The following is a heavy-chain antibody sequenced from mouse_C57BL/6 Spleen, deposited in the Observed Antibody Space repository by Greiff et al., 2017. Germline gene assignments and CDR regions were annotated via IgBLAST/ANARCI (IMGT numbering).Heavy chain of an antibody. D-gene: IGHD2-5*01. V-gene: IGHV1-69*01. CDR1: GYTFTSYW. CDR2: IDPSDSYT. J-gene: IGHJ4*01. Sequence: QVQLQQPGAELVMPGASVKLSCKASGYTFTSYWMHWVKQRPGQGLEWIGEIDPSDSYTNYNQKFKGKSTLTVDKSSSTAYMQLSSLTSEDSAVYYCAFYSNYEFNYAMDYWGQGTSVTVSS. CDR3: AFYSNYEFNYAMDY.